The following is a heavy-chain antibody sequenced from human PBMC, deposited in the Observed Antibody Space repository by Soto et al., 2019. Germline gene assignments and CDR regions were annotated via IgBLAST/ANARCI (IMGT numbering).Heavy chain of an antibody. D-gene: IGHD5-12*01. CDR2: IYYSGST. CDR1: GGSISSGGYY. V-gene: IGHV4-31*03. Sequence: PSETLSLTCTVSGGSISSGGYYWSWIRQHPGKGLEWIGYIYYSGSTYYNPSLKSRVTISVDTSKNQFSLKLSSVTAADTAVYYCARDPLREVGWPHYGMDVWGQGTTVTVSS. J-gene: IGHJ6*02. CDR3: ARDPLREVGWPHYGMDV.